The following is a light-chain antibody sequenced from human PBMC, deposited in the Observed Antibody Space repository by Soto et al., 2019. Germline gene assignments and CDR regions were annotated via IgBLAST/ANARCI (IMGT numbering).Light chain of an antibody. CDR2: WAS. CDR3: QQYYSIPLT. CDR1: RNLLYSSNNKNY. V-gene: IGKV4-1*01. J-gene: IGKJ5*01. Sequence: DVVMTQSPDSLAVSLGERATINCKSSRNLLYSSNNKNYLAWYQQKPGQPPKLLISWASTRESGVPDRFSGSGSGTDFTLTISSLQAEDVAVYYCQQYYSIPLTFGQGTRLEIK.